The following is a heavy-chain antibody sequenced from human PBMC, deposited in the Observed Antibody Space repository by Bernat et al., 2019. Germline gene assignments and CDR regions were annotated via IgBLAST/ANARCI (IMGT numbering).Heavy chain of an antibody. Sequence: QVQLQQWGAGLLKPSETLSLTCAVYGGSFSGYYWSWIRQPPGKGLEWIGEINHSGSTNYNPSLKSRVTISVDTSKNQFSLKLSSVTAADTAVYYCARGAWRGGSRRRPYYYYYGMDVWGQGTTVTVSS. CDR3: ARGAWRGGSRRRPYYYYYGMDV. V-gene: IGHV4-34*01. J-gene: IGHJ6*02. CDR1: GGSFSGYY. CDR2: INHSGST. D-gene: IGHD2-15*01.